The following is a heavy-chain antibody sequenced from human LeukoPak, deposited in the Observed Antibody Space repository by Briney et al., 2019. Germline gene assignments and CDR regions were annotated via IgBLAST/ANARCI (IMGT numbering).Heavy chain of an antibody. CDR3: ARFTGGDYYGRLDY. J-gene: IGHJ4*02. CDR2: IWYDGSKQ. D-gene: IGHD2-21*02. Sequence: GRSLRLSCAASGFTFSKNGMHWVRQAPGKGLEWVALIWYDGSKQYYADSVKGRFTISRDSSTLFLQMNSLRAEDTAVYYCARFTGGDYYGRLDYWGQGTLVTVSS. V-gene: IGHV3-33*01. CDR1: GFTFSKNG.